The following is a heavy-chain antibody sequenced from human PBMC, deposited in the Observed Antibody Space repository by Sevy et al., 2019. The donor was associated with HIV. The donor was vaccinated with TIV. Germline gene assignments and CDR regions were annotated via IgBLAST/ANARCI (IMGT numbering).Heavy chain of an antibody. CDR1: GDSINSAYY. CDR3: ARDQADYGDNIYYWFDP. J-gene: IGHJ5*02. Sequence: SETLSLTCTVSGDSINSAYYWGWIRQPPGKGLGWIGSIYHSGSTYYNPSLKSRVTISVDTSKNQFSLKLSSVTAADTAVYYCARDQADYGDNIYYWFDPWGQGTLVTVSS. D-gene: IGHD4-17*01. CDR2: IYHSGST. V-gene: IGHV4-38-2*02.